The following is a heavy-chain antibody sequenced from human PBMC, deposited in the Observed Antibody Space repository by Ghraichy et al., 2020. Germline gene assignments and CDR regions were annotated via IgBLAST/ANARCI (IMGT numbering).Heavy chain of an antibody. CDR3: AREWIEGAFDI. CDR1: GFTFSSYD. J-gene: IGHJ3*02. D-gene: IGHD2-2*03. V-gene: IGHV3-13*01. CDR2: IGTAGDT. Sequence: GGSLRLSCAASGFTFSSYDMHWVRQATGKGLEWVSAIGTAGDTYYPGSVKGRFTISRENAKNSLYLQMNSLRAGDTAVYYCAREWIEGAFDIWGQGTMVTVSS.